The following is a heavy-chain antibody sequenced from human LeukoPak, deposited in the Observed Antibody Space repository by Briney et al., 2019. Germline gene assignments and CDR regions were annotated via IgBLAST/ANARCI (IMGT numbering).Heavy chain of an antibody. J-gene: IGHJ4*02. V-gene: IGHV3-74*01. D-gene: IGHD1-26*01. CDR1: GFTFSGYW. CDR3: ARGGPRGSYFDY. Sequence: GGSLRLSRAASGFTFSGYWMHWVRQAPGKGLVWVSRINSDGSSTSYADSVKGRFTISRDNAKNTLYLQTNSLRAEDTAVYYCARGGPRGSYFDYWGQGTLVTVSS. CDR2: INSDGSST.